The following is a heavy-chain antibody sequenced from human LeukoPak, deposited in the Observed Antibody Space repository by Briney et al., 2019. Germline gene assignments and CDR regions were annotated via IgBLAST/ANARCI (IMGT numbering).Heavy chain of an antibody. Sequence: SETLSLTCTVSGGSISSYYWSWIRQPAGKGLEWIGRIYTSGSTNYNPSLKSRVTMSVDTSKNQFSLKLSSVTAADTAVYYCARDGHSMVRGDLSWFDPWGQGTPVTVSS. V-gene: IGHV4-4*07. CDR2: IYTSGST. CDR1: GGSISSYY. D-gene: IGHD3-10*01. J-gene: IGHJ5*02. CDR3: ARDGHSMVRGDLSWFDP.